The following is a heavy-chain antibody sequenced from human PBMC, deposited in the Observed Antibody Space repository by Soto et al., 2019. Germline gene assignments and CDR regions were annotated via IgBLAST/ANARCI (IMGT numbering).Heavy chain of an antibody. CDR1: GYTFSIYA. D-gene: IGHD2-15*01. CDR2: VSAGGTSA. CDR3: ADRCSGGRCSPFDN. V-gene: IGHV3-23*01. Sequence: EVQLLESGGGLVQPGGSLRLSCAASGYTFSIYAMGWVRQAPGKGLEWVSAVSAGGTSAYYAASVEGRFTISRDNSKNTLSLQMNSLRVEDTARYYCADRCSGGRCSPFDNWGQGTLVTVAS. J-gene: IGHJ4*02.